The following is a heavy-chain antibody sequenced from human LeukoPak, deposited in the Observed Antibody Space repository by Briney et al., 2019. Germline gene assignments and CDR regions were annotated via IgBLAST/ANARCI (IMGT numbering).Heavy chain of an antibody. D-gene: IGHD4-17*01. Sequence: GGSLRLSCAVSGFTFSSYSMNWVRQAPGKGLEWVSSISSISYIYYAELVKGRFTISRDTAKNSLYLEMNSLRVEDTALYHCAKGHGDWGGNYLDHWGQGAQVTVSS. CDR1: GFTFSSYS. CDR2: ISSISYI. V-gene: IGHV3-21*04. J-gene: IGHJ4*02. CDR3: AKGHGDWGGNYLDH.